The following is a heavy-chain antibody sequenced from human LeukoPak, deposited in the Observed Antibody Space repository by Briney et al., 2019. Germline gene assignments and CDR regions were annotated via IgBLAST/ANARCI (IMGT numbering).Heavy chain of an antibody. CDR2: ISGSGGST. CDR3: AKDGLPGYFDWLLDYLDY. CDR1: GFTFSSYA. D-gene: IGHD3-9*01. Sequence: PGGSLRLSCAASGFTFSSYAMSWVRQAPGKGLEWVSAISGSGGSTYYADSVEGRFTISRDNSKNTLYLQMNSLRAEDTAVYYCAKDGLPGYFDWLLDYLDYWGQGTLVTVSS. V-gene: IGHV3-23*01. J-gene: IGHJ4*02.